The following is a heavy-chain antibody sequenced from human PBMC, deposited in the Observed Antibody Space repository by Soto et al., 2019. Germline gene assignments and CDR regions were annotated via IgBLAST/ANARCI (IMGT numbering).Heavy chain of an antibody. CDR2: IYYSGST. V-gene: IGHV4-30-4*01. J-gene: IGHJ6*02. CDR3: ARLSITNHQGYYYYYGMDV. CDR1: GGSISSGDYY. D-gene: IGHD3-3*01. Sequence: PSETLSLTCTVSGGSISSGDYYWSWIRQPPGKGLEWIGYIYYSGSTYYNPSLKSRVTISVDTSKNQFSLKLSSVTAADTAVYYCARLSITNHQGYYYYYGMDVWGQGTTVTVSS.